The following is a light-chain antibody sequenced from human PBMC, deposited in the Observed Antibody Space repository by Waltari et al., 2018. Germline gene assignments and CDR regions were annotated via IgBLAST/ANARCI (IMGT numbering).Light chain of an antibody. CDR2: DTS. CDR1: QSVSNN. J-gene: IGKJ4*01. Sequence: EIVLTQSPATMSLSPGQRATLSCRASQSVSNNLGWYQQKFGQPPRLRIYDTSNRATGIPDRFSASGFGTDFTLTISSLEPEDFAVYFCQQTSSWPLTFGGGTKVEIK. V-gene: IGKV3-11*01. CDR3: QQTSSWPLT.